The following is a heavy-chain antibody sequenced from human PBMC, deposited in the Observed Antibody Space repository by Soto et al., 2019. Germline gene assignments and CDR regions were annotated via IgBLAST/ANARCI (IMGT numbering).Heavy chain of an antibody. CDR1: GYTFTGYY. D-gene: IGHD3-22*01. J-gene: IGHJ3*02. CDR3: AREGRYYYASSGYYYDPDAFDI. Sequence: VASVQVSCKASGYTFTGYYMHWVRQAPGQGIEWMGWINPKSGGTYYAQKFQGRVTMTRDTSISTAYMELSRLRSDDTAVYYCAREGRYYYASSGYYYDPDAFDIWGQGXMVTV. CDR2: INPKSGGT. V-gene: IGHV1-2*02.